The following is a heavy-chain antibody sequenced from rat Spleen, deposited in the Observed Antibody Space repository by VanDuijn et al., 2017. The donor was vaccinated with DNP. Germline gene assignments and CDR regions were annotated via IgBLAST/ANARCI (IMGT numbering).Heavy chain of an antibody. J-gene: IGHJ2*01. Sequence: EVQLQESGPGLVKPSQSISLTCSVTGYSITSNYWGWIRKFPGNKMEWMGYISYSGSTGYNPSLKSRISITRDSSKNQFFLQLNSVTTEDTATYYCARYGMDITTWDYWGQGVMVTVSS. CDR2: ISYSGST. D-gene: IGHD1-9*01. CDR1: GYSITSNY. CDR3: ARYGMDITTWDY. V-gene: IGHV3-1*01.